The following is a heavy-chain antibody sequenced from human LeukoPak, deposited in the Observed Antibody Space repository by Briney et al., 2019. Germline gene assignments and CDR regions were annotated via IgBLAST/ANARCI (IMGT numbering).Heavy chain of an antibody. CDR2: LSGSGGST. D-gene: IGHD4/OR15-4a*01. CDR3: AKERDYGPADY. J-gene: IGHJ4*02. V-gene: IGHV3-23*01. Sequence: GGSLRLSCAASGFIFNKHAMSWVRQAPGKGLEWVSGLSGSGGSTDYADSVKGRFTASRDNSKNTLFLQTNSLRAEDTAIYYCAKERDYGPADYWGQGTLVTVSS. CDR1: GFIFNKHA.